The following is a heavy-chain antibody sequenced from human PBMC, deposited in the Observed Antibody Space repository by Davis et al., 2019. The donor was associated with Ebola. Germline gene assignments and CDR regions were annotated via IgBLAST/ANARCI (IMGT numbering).Heavy chain of an antibody. CDR2: IYLTGKS. CDR1: GYSISSGYY. Sequence: SETLSLTCTVSGYSISSGYYWGWIRQPPGKGLEWIGSIYLTGKSYYNPSLKSRVTISVDTSKNQFSLKLSSVTAADTAVYYCAREPNGDYDAFDIWGQGTMVTVSS. D-gene: IGHD4-17*01. V-gene: IGHV4-38-2*02. J-gene: IGHJ3*02. CDR3: AREPNGDYDAFDI.